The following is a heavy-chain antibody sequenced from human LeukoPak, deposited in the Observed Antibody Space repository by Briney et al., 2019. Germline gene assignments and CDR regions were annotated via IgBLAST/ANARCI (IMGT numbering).Heavy chain of an antibody. Sequence: PGESLKISCKGSGYSFTNYWIGWGRRMPGKGLEWRGITYPGDSDTRYSPSFQGQVTISADKSISTAYLQWSSLKASDTAMYHCARLIRWDRYDTSGFDYWGQGTLVTVSS. D-gene: IGHD3-22*01. CDR1: GYSFTNYW. J-gene: IGHJ4*02. CDR3: ARLIRWDRYDTSGFDY. CDR2: TYPGDSDT. V-gene: IGHV5-51*01.